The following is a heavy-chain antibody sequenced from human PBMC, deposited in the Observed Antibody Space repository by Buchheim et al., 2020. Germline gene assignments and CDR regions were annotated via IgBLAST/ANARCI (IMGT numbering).Heavy chain of an antibody. CDR1: GFTFSSYG. Sequence: QVQLVESGGGVVQPGRSLRLSCAASGFTFSSYGMHWVRQAPGKGLEWVAFIRYDGSNKYYADSVEGRFTISRDNSKNTPYLQMNSLRAEDTAVYYCAKDGCSGGSCLAYYFDYWGQGTL. J-gene: IGHJ4*02. CDR3: AKDGCSGGSCLAYYFDY. D-gene: IGHD2-15*01. CDR2: IRYDGSNK. V-gene: IGHV3-30*02.